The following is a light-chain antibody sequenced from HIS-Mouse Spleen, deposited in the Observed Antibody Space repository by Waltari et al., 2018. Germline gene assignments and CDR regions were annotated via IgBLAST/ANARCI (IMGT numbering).Light chain of an antibody. J-gene: IGLJ2*01. CDR3: SSYAGSNNLV. CDR1: RIYFGGYNH. V-gene: IGLV2-8*01. CDR2: EVS. Sequence: QSALTQPPSSSGSPGQSVPISCTGTRIYFGGYNHVSWYQQHPGKAPKLMLYEVSKRPSGVPDRFSGSKSGNTASLTVSGLQAEDEADYYCSSYAGSNNLVFGGGTKLTVL.